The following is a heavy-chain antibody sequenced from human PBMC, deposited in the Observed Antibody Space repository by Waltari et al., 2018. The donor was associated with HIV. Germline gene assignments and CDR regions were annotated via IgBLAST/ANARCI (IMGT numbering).Heavy chain of an antibody. V-gene: IGHV5-51*01. D-gene: IGHD6-13*01. CDR3: ARASIYSSTSFWDP. CDR2: IYPGDSSI. CDR1: GYSFNTYW. J-gene: IGHJ5*02. Sequence: EVQLVQSGAEVKKPGESLRISCKGSGYSFNTYWIGWVRQMPGKGLEWMAIIYPGDSSIRYSPSFQGQVTISADKSISTAYLQWSSLKASDTAIYYCARASIYSSTSFWDPWGQGTLVTVSS.